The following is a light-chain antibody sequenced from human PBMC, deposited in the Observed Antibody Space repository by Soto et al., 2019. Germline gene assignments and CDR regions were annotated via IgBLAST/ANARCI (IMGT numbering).Light chain of an antibody. CDR2: RTS. Sequence: EIVMMQSPAILSVSPGERATLSCRTSQSVSGDLAWYQQKPGQAPRLLMYRTSIRATGVPARFSGSGSGTDFPLTISSLQSEDFAVYYCQQYDRWPPWTFGQGTKVEIK. CDR1: QSVSGD. CDR3: QQYDRWPPWT. J-gene: IGKJ1*01. V-gene: IGKV3-15*01.